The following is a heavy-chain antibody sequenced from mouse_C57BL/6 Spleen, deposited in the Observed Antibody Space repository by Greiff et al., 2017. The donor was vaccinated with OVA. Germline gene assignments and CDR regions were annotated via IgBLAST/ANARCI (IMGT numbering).Heavy chain of an antibody. CDR1: GFSLSTFGMG. J-gene: IGHJ2*01. CDR2: IWWDDDE. V-gene: IGHV8-8*01. D-gene: IGHD6-1*01. Sequence: QVTLKESGPGILQPSQTLSLTCSFSGFSLSTFGMGVVWIRQPSGMGLEWLAHIWWDDDEYYNPALKSLLTDAKDTSKNQEFLKIANVDTADTATDYDARIVSHPAYWGQGTTLTVSS. CDR3: ARIVSHPAY.